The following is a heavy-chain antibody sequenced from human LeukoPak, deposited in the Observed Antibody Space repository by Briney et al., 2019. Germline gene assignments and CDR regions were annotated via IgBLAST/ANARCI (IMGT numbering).Heavy chain of an antibody. CDR3: AKSTYYYDTFVNAFDL. CDR1: GGSISSGGYY. D-gene: IGHD3-22*01. Sequence: PSQTLSLTCTVSGGSISSGGYYWSWIRQPPGKGLEWIGYIYHSGSTYYNPSLKSRVTISVDRSKNQFSLKLSSVTAADTAVYYCAKSTYYYDTFVNAFDLWGQGTVVTVSS. J-gene: IGHJ3*01. V-gene: IGHV4-30-2*01. CDR2: IYHSGST.